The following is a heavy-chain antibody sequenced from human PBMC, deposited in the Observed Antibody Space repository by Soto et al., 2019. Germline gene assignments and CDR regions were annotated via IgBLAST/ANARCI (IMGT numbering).Heavy chain of an antibody. J-gene: IGHJ6*02. CDR3: ASGEYSSGWYYGMDV. V-gene: IGHV3-23*01. CDR1: GFTFSSYA. D-gene: IGHD6-19*01. Sequence: GGSLRLSCAASGFTFSSYAMSWVRQAPGKGLEWVSAISGSGGSTYYADSVKGRFTISRDNSKNTLYLQMNSLRAEDTAVYYCASGEYSSGWYYGMDVWGQGTTVTVSS. CDR2: ISGSGGST.